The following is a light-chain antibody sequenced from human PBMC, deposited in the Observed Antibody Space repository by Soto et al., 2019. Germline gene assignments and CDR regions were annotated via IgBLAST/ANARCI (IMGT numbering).Light chain of an antibody. Sequence: EIVLTQSPVPLSLSPGERATLSCRASQSVSSSLAWYQQKPGQAPRLLIYDASNRATGIPARFSGSGSETDFNLTVSSLEPEDFAVYYCQQRSNWPLSFGGGTKVEIK. V-gene: IGKV3-11*01. CDR3: QQRSNWPLS. CDR1: QSVSSS. CDR2: DAS. J-gene: IGKJ4*01.